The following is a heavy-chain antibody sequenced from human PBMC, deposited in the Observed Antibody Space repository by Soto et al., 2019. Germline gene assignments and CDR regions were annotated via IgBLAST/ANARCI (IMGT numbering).Heavy chain of an antibody. D-gene: IGHD3-10*01. CDR2: INNGGSS. CDR1: GGSFSGYY. J-gene: IGHJ2*01. CDR3: ARGRGDGYNQNWYFDL. V-gene: IGHV4-34*01. Sequence: QVHLQQWGAGLLKPSETLSLTCAVYGGSFSGYYWSWIRQPPGKGREWIGEINNGGSSNYNPSLKSRGSMSVGTSNNQFSLKLTSVTAADTAVYYCARGRGDGYNQNWYFDLWGRGTLVTVSS.